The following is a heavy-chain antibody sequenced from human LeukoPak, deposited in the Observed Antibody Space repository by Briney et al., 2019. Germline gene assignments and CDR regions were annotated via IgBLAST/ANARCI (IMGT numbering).Heavy chain of an antibody. D-gene: IGHD3-22*01. J-gene: IGHJ4*02. CDR1: GFTFDDYA. CDR2: ISWNSGSI. Sequence: GGSLRLSCAASGFTFDDYAMHWVRQAPGKGLEWVSGISWNSGSIGYADSVKGRFTISRDNAKNSLYLQMNSLRAEDTAVYYCAKDQEYYYDSSGYAPGGWGQGTLVTVSS. CDR3: AKDQEYYYDSSGYAPGG. V-gene: IGHV3-9*01.